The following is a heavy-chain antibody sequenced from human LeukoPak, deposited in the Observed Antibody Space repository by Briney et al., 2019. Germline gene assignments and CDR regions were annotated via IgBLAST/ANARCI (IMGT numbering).Heavy chain of an antibody. D-gene: IGHD1-14*01. CDR1: GFTVITND. CDR2: LYSDGNT. V-gene: IGHV3-53*01. Sequence: GGSLRLSCAASGFTVITNDMTWVRQAPGKGLEWGSVLYSDGNTKYADSVQGRFTISRDNSKNTLYLEMNSLSPDDTVVYYCARGVEPLAANTLAYWGQGTLVTVSA. J-gene: IGHJ4*02. CDR3: ARGVEPLAANTLAY.